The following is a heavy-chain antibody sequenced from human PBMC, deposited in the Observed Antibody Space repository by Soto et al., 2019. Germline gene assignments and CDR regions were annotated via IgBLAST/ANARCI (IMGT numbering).Heavy chain of an antibody. CDR3: ARGWEYCGGVCYYLDY. CDR1: GGTFSSYA. J-gene: IGHJ4*02. V-gene: IGHV1-69*05. Sequence: QVQLVQSGAEVKKPGSSVKVSCKASGGTFSSYAISWVRQAPGQGLEWMGGIIPIFGTANYAQKFQGRVTIPXXEXTSXADMELSSLRSEDTAVYYCARGWEYCGGVCYYLDYWGQGTLVTVSS. CDR2: IIPIFGTA. D-gene: IGHD2-21*02.